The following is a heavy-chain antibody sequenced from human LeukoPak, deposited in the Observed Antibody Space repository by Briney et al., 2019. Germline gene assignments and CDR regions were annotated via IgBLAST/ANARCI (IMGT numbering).Heavy chain of an antibody. CDR1: GYSISSGYY. J-gene: IGHJ4*02. V-gene: IGHV4-38-2*02. CDR3: AGAMVRGVFDY. Sequence: SETLSLTCTVSGYSISSGYYWGWVRQPPGKGLEWIGSIYHSGSTYYNPSPKSRVTISVDTSKNQFSLKLSSVTAADTAVYYCAGAMVRGVFDYWGQGTLVTVSS. D-gene: IGHD3-10*01. CDR2: IYHSGST.